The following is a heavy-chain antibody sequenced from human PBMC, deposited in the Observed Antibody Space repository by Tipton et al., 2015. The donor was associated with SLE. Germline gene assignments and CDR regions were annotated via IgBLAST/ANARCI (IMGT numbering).Heavy chain of an antibody. CDR1: GYTFTSYD. CDR3: ARAPQWDPPTFDI. J-gene: IGHJ3*02. V-gene: IGHV1-18*01. D-gene: IGHD1-26*01. CDR2: ISTYNANT. Sequence: QVQLVQPGPEVKKPGASVKVSCKASGYTFTSYDITWVRQAPGQGLEWMGWISTYNANTNYAQKLQGRVTMTTDTSTSTAFMDLRSLRSDDTAVYYCARAPQWDPPTFDIWGQGTMVTVSS.